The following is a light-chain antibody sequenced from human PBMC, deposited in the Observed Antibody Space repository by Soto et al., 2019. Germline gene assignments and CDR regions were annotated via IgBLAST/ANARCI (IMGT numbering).Light chain of an antibody. V-gene: IGLV2-8*01. CDR3: SSFAGSNIYV. CDR2: EVS. CDR1: TSDVGGYNY. J-gene: IGLJ1*01. Sequence: QSVLTQPPSASGSPGQSVTISCTGTTSDVGGYNYVSWYQQYPGEAPKLMIYEVSKRPSGVPDRFSGSKSGDTASLTVSGLQAEDEADYYCSSFAGSNIYVFGTGTKVNVL.